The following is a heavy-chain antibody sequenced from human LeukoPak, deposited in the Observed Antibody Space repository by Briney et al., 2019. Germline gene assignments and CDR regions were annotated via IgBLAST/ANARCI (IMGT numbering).Heavy chain of an antibody. CDR2: ISSSGSTI. Sequence: GGSLRLSCAASGFTFSDYYMSWIRQAPGKGLEWVSYISSSGSTIYYADSVKGRFTISRDNAKNSLYLQMNSLRAEDTAVYYCARDRLTIFGVVTYMFDYWGQGTLVTVSS. J-gene: IGHJ4*02. D-gene: IGHD3-3*01. CDR1: GFTFSDYY. V-gene: IGHV3-11*01. CDR3: ARDRLTIFGVVTYMFDY.